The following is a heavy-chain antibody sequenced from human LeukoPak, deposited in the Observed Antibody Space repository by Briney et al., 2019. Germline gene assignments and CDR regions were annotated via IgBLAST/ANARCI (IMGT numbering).Heavy chain of an antibody. J-gene: IGHJ2*01. Sequence: PSQIRSLTCTVPGGSISSGSYYWNWIRQPAGKGLEWIGRIYTSGPTDYNPSLKSRVPIPVDTSKNQFSLKLSSVTAADTAVYYCARWGDLYWYFDLWGRGILVTVSS. D-gene: IGHD2-21*02. CDR2: IYTSGPT. CDR1: GGSISSGSYY. V-gene: IGHV4-61*02. CDR3: ARWGDLYWYFDL.